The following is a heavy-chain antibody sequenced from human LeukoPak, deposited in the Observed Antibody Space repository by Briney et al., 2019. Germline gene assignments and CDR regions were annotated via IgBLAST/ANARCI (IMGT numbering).Heavy chain of an antibody. J-gene: IGHJ4*02. CDR3: ARVVSVAGSFDY. CDR2: IIPIFGTA. Sequence: SVKVSCKASGYTFTSYGISWVRQAPGQGLGWMGGIIPIFGTANYAQKFQGRVTITADESTSTAYMELSSLRSEDTAVYYCARVVSVAGSFDYWGQGTLVTVSS. CDR1: GYTFTSYG. V-gene: IGHV1-69*13. D-gene: IGHD6-19*01.